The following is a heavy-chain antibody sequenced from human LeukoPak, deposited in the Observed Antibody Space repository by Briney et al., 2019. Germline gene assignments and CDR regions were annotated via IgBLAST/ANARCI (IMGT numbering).Heavy chain of an antibody. CDR2: IYHSGST. V-gene: IGHV4-59*01. D-gene: IGHD2-8*01. J-gene: IGHJ4*02. CDR1: GGSFSGYY. Sequence: TSETLSLTCAVYGGSFSGYYWSWIRQPPGKGLEWIAYIYHSGSTNYNPSLKSRVTISVDTSKNQFSLKLSSVTAADTAVYYCARDANGYLDYWGQGTLVTVSS. CDR3: ARDANGYLDY.